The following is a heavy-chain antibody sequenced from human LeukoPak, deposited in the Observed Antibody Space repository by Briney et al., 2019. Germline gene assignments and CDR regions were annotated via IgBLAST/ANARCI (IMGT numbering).Heavy chain of an antibody. V-gene: IGHV3-33*01. J-gene: IGHJ6*02. D-gene: IGHD3-9*01. CDR1: GFTFSSYG. Sequence: QPGGSLRLSCAASGFTFSSYGMHWVRQAPGKGLEWVAVIWYDGSNKYYADSVKGRFTISRDNSKNTLYLQMNSLRAEDTAVYYCARDLVEYYDILTGSHYGMDVWGQGTTVTVSS. CDR2: IWYDGSNK. CDR3: ARDLVEYYDILTGSHYGMDV.